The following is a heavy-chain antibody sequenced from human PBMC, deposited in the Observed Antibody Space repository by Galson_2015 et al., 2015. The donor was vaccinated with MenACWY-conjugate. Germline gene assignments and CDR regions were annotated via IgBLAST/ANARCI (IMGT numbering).Heavy chain of an antibody. CDR1: GFPLSGYW. J-gene: IGHJ3*01. Sequence: SLRLSCAASGFPLSGYWMAWVRQAPGKGLEWVANIKQDGSEKYYVDSVKGRFTISRANAKNSLYLEMNSLRAEDTAVYYCARDHPSTYGIAWDLFELWGQGTMVTVSS. CDR2: IKQDGSEK. D-gene: IGHD4-17*01. CDR3: ARDHPSTYGIAWDLFEL. V-gene: IGHV3-7*03.